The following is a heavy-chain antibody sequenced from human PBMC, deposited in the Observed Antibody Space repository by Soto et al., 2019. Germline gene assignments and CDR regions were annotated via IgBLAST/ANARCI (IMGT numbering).Heavy chain of an antibody. CDR1: GYPFTSYA. CDR3: ARGAGLEWHIYYYMDV. CDR2: INAGNGNT. V-gene: IGHV1-3*01. Sequence: QVQLVQSGAEVKKPGASVKDSCKACGYPFTSYAMHWVRQAPGQRLARMGWINAGNGNTKYSQKGQGRVTITRDTTTSTADMELSRLRSEDKAVYYCARGAGLEWHIYYYMDVWGKGTTVTVSS. D-gene: IGHD3-3*01. J-gene: IGHJ6*03.